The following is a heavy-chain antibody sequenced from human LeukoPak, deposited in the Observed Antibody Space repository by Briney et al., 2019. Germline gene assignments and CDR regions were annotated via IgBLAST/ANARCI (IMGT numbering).Heavy chain of an antibody. D-gene: IGHD4-17*01. CDR2: IIPIFGTA. Sequence: SVKVSCKASGGTFSSYAISWVRQAPGQGLEWMGGIIPIFGTANYAQKFQGRVTITTDESTSTAYMELSSLRSEDTAVYYCARTRRDDYGQSYYYYYMDVWGKETTVTVSS. J-gene: IGHJ6*03. CDR3: ARTRRDDYGQSYYYYYMDV. V-gene: IGHV1-69*05. CDR1: GGTFSSYA.